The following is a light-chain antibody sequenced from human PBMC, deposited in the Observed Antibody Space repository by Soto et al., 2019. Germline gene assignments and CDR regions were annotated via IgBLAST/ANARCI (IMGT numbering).Light chain of an antibody. V-gene: IGKV1-5*03. J-gene: IGKJ2*01. Sequence: DIQMTQSPSTLSASVGDRVTITCRASQTLSSRLAWYQQKPGKAPKLLIYKASILESGVPSRFSGSGSGTEFTLNISSLQPDDFATYYCHQYNGFSYTFGQGTKLEIK. CDR3: HQYNGFSYT. CDR1: QTLSSR. CDR2: KAS.